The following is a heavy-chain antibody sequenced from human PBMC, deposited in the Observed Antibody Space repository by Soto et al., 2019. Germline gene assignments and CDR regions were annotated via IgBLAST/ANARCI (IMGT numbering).Heavy chain of an antibody. CDR2: IYTSGST. CDR3: ATSRGYYYDSSGFPMAFDI. V-gene: IGHV4-4*07. CDR1: GGSISSYY. D-gene: IGHD3-22*01. Sequence: KPSETLSLTCTVSGGSISSYYWSWIRQPAGKGLEWIGRIYTSGSTNYNPSLKSRVTMSVDTSKNQFSLKLSSVTAADTAVYYCATSRGYYYDSSGFPMAFDIWGQGTMVTVS. J-gene: IGHJ3*02.